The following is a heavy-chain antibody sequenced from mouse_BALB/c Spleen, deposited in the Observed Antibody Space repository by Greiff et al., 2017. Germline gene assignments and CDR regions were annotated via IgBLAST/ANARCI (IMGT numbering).Heavy chain of an antibody. CDR3: TRGDDGYYGDY. CDR2: INPSNGGT. Sequence: VQLHQSGADLVKPGASVTLSCKVSGYSFTSYYMYWVKQSPGQGLEWIGEINPSNGGTNFNEKFKSKATLTVAKSSSTAYMQLSSLTSEDSAVYYSTRGDDGYYGDYWGQGTTLTVSS. V-gene: IGHV1S81*02. CDR1: GYSFTSYY. D-gene: IGHD2-3*01. J-gene: IGHJ2*01.